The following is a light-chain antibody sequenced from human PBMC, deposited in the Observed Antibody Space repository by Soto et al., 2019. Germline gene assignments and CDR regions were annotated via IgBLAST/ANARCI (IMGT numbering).Light chain of an antibody. CDR3: QQYGSSVT. J-gene: IGKJ1*01. CDR2: GAH. Sequence: EIVLTQSPGTLSLSPGERATLSCRASQSIRSHYLAWYQQKPGQASRLLISGAHNRAPGIPDRFSGSESGTDFTLRISRLEPEDFAVYYCQQYGSSVTFGQGTKVEIK. V-gene: IGKV3-20*01. CDR1: QSIRSHY.